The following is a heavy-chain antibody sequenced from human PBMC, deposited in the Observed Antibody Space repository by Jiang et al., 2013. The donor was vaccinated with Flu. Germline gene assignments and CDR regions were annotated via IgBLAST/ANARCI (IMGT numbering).Heavy chain of an antibody. J-gene: IGHJ6*02. CDR3: AKGGVVVVVTADYYGMDV. CDR2: ISGSGGDT. CDR1: GFTFSSHA. D-gene: IGHD2-21*02. Sequence: VQLLESGGNLVQPGESLRLSCATSGFTFSSHAIHWVRQAPGKGLEWVSAISGSGGDTYYADSVKGRFTISRDNSKNTLYLQMNSLRAEDTAVYYCAKGGVVVVVTADYYGMDVWGRRDHGHRLL. V-gene: IGHV3-23*01.